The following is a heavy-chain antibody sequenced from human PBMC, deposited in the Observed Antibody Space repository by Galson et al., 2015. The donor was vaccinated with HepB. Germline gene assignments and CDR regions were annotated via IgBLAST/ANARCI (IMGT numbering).Heavy chain of an antibody. V-gene: IGHV3-11*06. J-gene: IGHJ4*02. CDR1: GFTFSDYY. CDR2: ISSSTTYT. D-gene: IGHD4-17*01. CDR3: ARVADSDYGDHAHFDS. Sequence: SQRLSCAASGFTFSDYYISWIRQAPGKGLEWSSYISSSTTYTNYADSVKGRFTISRDNHKNSLYLQMNSLRAEDTAVYYCARVADSDYGDHAHFDSWGLGTLVTVSS.